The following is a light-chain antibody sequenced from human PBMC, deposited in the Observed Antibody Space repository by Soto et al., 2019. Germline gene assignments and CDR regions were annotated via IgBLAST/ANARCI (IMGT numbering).Light chain of an antibody. CDR3: SSYTSSSTYV. CDR1: SSDVGGYNY. Sequence: SALTQPASLSGSPGQSIAISCTGTSSDVGGYNYVSWYQQHPGKAPKLMVYDVNDRPSGVSDRFSGSKSGNTASLTISGLQAEDEADYYCSSYTSSSTYVFGTGTKVTVL. J-gene: IGLJ1*01. V-gene: IGLV2-14*01. CDR2: DVN.